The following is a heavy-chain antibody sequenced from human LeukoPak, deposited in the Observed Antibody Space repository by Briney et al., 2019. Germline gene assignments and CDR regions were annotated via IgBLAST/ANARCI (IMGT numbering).Heavy chain of an antibody. J-gene: IGHJ6*02. CDR1: RFTFSSYS. CDR3: ARDMTTVTTRIYGMDV. V-gene: IGHV3-21*01. CDR2: ISSSSSYI. Sequence: GGSLRLSCAASRFTFSSYSMNWVRQAPGKGLEWASSISSSSSYIYYADSVKGRFTISRDNAKNSLYLQMNSLRAEDTAVYYCARDMTTVTTRIYGMDVWGQGTTVTVSS. D-gene: IGHD4-11*01.